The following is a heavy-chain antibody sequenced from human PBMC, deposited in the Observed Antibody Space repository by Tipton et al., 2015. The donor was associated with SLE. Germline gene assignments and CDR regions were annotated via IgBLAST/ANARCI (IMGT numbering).Heavy chain of an antibody. CDR1: GDSLSGQY. V-gene: IGHV4-34*12. Sequence: TLSLTCSVYGDSLSGQYWSWIRQPPGKGLEWIGEVFRGGSTNYSPSLESRVTISVDTSKNQFSLKLSPVTAADTAVYYCARDFWSGYGSFDSWGQGTLVTVSP. CDR3: ARDFWSGYGSFDS. D-gene: IGHD3-3*01. J-gene: IGHJ4*02. CDR2: VFRGGST.